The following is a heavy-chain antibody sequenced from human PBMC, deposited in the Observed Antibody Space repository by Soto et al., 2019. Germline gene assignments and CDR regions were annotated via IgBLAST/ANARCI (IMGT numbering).Heavy chain of an antibody. CDR2: VSHDGRNT. D-gene: IGHD6-19*01. Sequence: VQLVESGGGVVQPGRSLRLSCAASGFTFSDYAMHWVHQAPGKGLEWVAVVSHDGRNTHYADSVKGRFTISRDSSKNTLSLEMTSLSAEDTAVYYCAKGGRQWLVTYDFNCWGQGALVTVSS. J-gene: IGHJ4*02. V-gene: IGHV3-30*18. CDR1: GFTFSDYA. CDR3: AKGGRQWLVTYDFNC.